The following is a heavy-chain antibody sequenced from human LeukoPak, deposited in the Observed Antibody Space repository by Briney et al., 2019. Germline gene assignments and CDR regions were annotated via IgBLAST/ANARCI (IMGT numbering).Heavy chain of an antibody. D-gene: IGHD3-22*01. CDR1: GFTFSSYA. V-gene: IGHV3-64*01. J-gene: IGHJ4*02. CDR2: ISSNGGST. CDR3: ARGPYSGYYYFDY. Sequence: PGGSLRLSCAASGFTFSSYAMHWVRQAPGKGLEYVSAISSNGGSTYYANSVKGRFTISRDNSKNTLYLQMGSLRAEDMAVYYCARGPYSGYYYFDYWGQGTLVTVSP.